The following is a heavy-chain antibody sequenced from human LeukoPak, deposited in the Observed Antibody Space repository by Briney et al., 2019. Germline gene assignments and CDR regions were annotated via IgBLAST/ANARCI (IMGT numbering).Heavy chain of an antibody. CDR1: GGSFSGYY. V-gene: IGHV4-34*01. Sequence: PSETLSLTCAVYGGSFSGYYWSWIRQPPGKGLEWIGEINHSGSTNYNPTLKSRVTISVDTSKNQFSLKLSSVTAADTAVYYCARGQRDVVVVAATPYYYYYGMDVWGQGTTVTVSS. J-gene: IGHJ6*02. CDR2: INHSGST. CDR3: ARGQRDVVVVAATPYYYYYGMDV. D-gene: IGHD2-15*01.